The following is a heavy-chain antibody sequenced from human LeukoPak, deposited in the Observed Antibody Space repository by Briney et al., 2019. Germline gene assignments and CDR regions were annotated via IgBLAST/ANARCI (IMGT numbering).Heavy chain of an antibody. D-gene: IGHD2-2*01. CDR3: ARVKGLIVVVPAQRPNWCDP. CDR1: GGSSSGYY. Sequence: SETLSLTCAVYGGSSSGYYWSWIRQPPGKGVEWIVEINHSGSTNYYPSLKSRVTITLDTTKNECSLKQSSVTAADAAVDYCARVKGLIVVVPAQRPNWCDPWGQGTLVTVSS. CDR2: INHSGST. V-gene: IGHV4-34*01. J-gene: IGHJ5*02.